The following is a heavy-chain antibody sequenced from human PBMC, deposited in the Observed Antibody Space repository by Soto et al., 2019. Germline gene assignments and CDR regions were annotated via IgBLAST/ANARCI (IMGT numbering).Heavy chain of an antibody. Sequence: SETLSLTCTVSGGSVSSGSYYWSWIRQPPGKGLEWIGYIYYSGSTNYNPSLKSRVTISVDTSKNQFSLKLSSVTAADTAVYYCARGRGHSSSRNWFDPWGQGTLVTVSS. CDR1: GGSVSSGSYY. D-gene: IGHD6-13*01. CDR2: IYYSGST. J-gene: IGHJ5*02. V-gene: IGHV4-61*01. CDR3: ARGRGHSSSRNWFDP.